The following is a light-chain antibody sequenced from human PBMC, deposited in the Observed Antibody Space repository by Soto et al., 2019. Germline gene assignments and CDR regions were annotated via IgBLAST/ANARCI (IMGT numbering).Light chain of an antibody. CDR3: SSYTGRSTFV. CDR2: DVN. Sequence: QSALTQPAPVPGSPGQSITISCTGTSSDVGGYDYVSWYQQLPGKAPKLLIYDVNNRPSGVSHRFSGSKSGNTASLTISGLQAEDEADYYCSSYTGRSTFVFGTGTKVTVL. V-gene: IGLV2-14*01. CDR1: SSDVGGYDY. J-gene: IGLJ1*01.